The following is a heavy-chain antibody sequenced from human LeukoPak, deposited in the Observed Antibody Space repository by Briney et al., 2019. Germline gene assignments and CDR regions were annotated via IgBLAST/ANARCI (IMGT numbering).Heavy chain of an antibody. CDR3: ASYSSSLGYFDL. Sequence: SETLSLTCTVSGGSISSYYWSWIRQPPGKGLEWIGYIYTSGSTNYNPSLKSRVTISVDTSKNQFSLKLSSVTAADTAVYYCASYSSSLGYFDLWGRGTLVTVSS. D-gene: IGHD6-6*01. J-gene: IGHJ2*01. CDR1: GGSISSYY. CDR2: IYTSGST. V-gene: IGHV4-4*09.